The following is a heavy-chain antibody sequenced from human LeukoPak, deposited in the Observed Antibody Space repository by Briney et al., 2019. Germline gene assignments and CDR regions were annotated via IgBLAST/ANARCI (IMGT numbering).Heavy chain of an antibody. Sequence: SETLSLTCPVSGGSISSYYWSWIRQPPGKGLEWIGYIYYSGTTNYNPSLKSRVTISVDTSRNQFSLKLSSVTAADTAVYYCARDSSYYLDYWGEGTLVTVSS. J-gene: IGHJ4*02. D-gene: IGHD6-6*01. CDR2: IYYSGTT. V-gene: IGHV4-59*01. CDR3: ARDSSYYLDY. CDR1: GGSISSYY.